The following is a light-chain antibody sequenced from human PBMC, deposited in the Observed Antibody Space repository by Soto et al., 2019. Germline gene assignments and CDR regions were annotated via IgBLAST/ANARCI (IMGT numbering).Light chain of an antibody. Sequence: NFMLTQPHSVSESPGKTVTISCTRSSGSIASDYVHWYQQRPGSAPTTLIYDNNLRPSGVPDRFSGSIDSSSNSASLTISGLETEDEADYYCQSYDDPKIFGGGTQLTVL. CDR3: QSYDDPKI. V-gene: IGLV6-57*04. CDR2: DNN. J-gene: IGLJ2*01. CDR1: SGSIASDY.